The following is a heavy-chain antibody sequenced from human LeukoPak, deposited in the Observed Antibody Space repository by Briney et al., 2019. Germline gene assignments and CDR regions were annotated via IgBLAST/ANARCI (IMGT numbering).Heavy chain of an antibody. CDR1: GGSTSSYY. J-gene: IGHJ4*02. D-gene: IGHD4-23*01. V-gene: IGHV4-59*01. Sequence: PSETLSLTCTVSGGSTSSYYWSWIRQPPGKGLEWIGYIYYSGSTNYNPSLKSRVTISVDTSKNQFSLKLSSVTAADTAVYYCATYGGNSGPLFDYWGQGTLVTVSS. CDR2: IYYSGST. CDR3: ATYGGNSGPLFDY.